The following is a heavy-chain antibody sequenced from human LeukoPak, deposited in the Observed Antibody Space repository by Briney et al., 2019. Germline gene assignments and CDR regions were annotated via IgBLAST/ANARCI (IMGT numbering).Heavy chain of an antibody. CDR1: GGSISNYF. Sequence: PSETLSLTCSVSGGSISNYFWTWLRQPPGKGLEWIGYIYYSGNTNYNPSLTSRVTISLNTSKNQLSLKLTSVTAADTAVYYCARCSRGTSVGMDVWGQGTTVTVSS. D-gene: IGHD1-1*01. J-gene: IGHJ6*02. CDR2: IYYSGNT. CDR3: ARCSRGTSVGMDV. V-gene: IGHV4-59*08.